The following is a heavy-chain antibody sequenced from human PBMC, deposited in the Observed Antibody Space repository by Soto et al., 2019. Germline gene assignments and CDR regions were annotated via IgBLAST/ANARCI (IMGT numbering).Heavy chain of an antibody. J-gene: IGHJ6*02. D-gene: IGHD2-2*01. CDR3: ARADDIVVVPAAPPPIGMDV. V-gene: IGHV4-34*01. CDR2: INHSGST. CDR1: GGSFSGYY. Sequence: SETLSLTCAVYGGSFSGYYWSWIRQPPGKGLEWIGEINHSGSTNYNPSLKSRVTISVDTSKNQFSLKLSSVTAADTAVYYCARADDIVVVPAAPPPIGMDVWGQGTTVTVSS.